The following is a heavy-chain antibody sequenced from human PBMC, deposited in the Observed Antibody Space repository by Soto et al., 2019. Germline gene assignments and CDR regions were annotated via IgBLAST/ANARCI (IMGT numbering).Heavy chain of an antibody. CDR2: ISSSSSYI. V-gene: IGHV3-21*01. CDR1: GFTFSSYS. D-gene: IGHD2-2*01. J-gene: IGHJ4*02. Sequence: PGGSLRLSCAASGFTFSSYSMNWVRQAPGKGLEWVSSISSSSSYIYYADSVKGRFTISRDNAKNSLYMQMNSLRAEDTAVYYCARVHDSVVVPAAKKNRGYSGYAAKASDYWGQGTLVTVSS. CDR3: ARVHDSVVVPAAKKNRGYSGYAAKASDY.